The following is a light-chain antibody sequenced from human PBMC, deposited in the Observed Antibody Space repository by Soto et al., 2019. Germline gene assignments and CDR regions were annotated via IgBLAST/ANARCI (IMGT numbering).Light chain of an antibody. CDR3: MQALQTPWT. Sequence: DIVMTQSPLSLPVTPGEPASISCRSSESLLHSNGYNYLDWYLQKSGQSPQLLIFLGSNRASGVPDRFSGSGSGTDFTLKISRVEAEDVGVYYCMQALQTPWTFGQGTKVDIK. J-gene: IGKJ1*01. V-gene: IGKV2-28*01. CDR2: LGS. CDR1: ESLLHSNGYNY.